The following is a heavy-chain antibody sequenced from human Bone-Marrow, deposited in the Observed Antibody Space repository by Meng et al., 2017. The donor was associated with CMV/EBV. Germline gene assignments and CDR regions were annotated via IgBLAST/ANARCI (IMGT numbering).Heavy chain of an antibody. Sequence: GESLKISCAASGFTFSSYSTNWVRQAPRKGLEWVSSISSSSSYIYYADSVKGRFTISRDNAKNSLYLQMNSLRAEDTAVYYCARDTVVVPAANSGYYYYGMDVWGQGTTVTVSS. V-gene: IGHV3-21*01. CDR1: GFTFSSYS. J-gene: IGHJ6*02. D-gene: IGHD2-2*01. CDR3: ARDTVVVPAANSGYYYYGMDV. CDR2: ISSSSSYI.